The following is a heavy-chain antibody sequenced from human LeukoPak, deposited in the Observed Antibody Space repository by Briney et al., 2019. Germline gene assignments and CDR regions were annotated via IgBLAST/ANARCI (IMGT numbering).Heavy chain of an antibody. CDR3: ARDSVLFDP. D-gene: IGHD2-15*01. CDR1: GGSISSYY. Sequence: SETLSLTCTVSGGSISSYYWSWIRQPPGKGLEWIGYIYYSGSTNYNPSLKSRVTISVDTSKNQFSLKLSSVTAADTAVCYCARDSVLFDPWGQGTLVTVSS. V-gene: IGHV4-59*01. J-gene: IGHJ5*02. CDR2: IYYSGST.